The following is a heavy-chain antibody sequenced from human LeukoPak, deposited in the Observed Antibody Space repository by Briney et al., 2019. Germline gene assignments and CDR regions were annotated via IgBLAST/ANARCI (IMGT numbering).Heavy chain of an antibody. CDR3: AAGGRV. V-gene: IGHV3-15*01. CDR2: IQSKTDGGTT. J-gene: IGHJ6*02. CDR1: GFSISSSW. Sequence: PGGSLRLSCVASGFSISSSWMHWVRQAPGKGLEWVGRIQSKTDGGTTEYAAPVKGRFTISRDDSTNTLYLQMNSLKTEDTGVYYCAAGGRVWGQGTTVTVSS. D-gene: IGHD3-10*01.